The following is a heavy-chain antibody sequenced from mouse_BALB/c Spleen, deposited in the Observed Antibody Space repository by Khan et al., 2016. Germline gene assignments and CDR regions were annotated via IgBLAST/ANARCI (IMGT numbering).Heavy chain of an antibody. V-gene: IGHV3-2*02. Sequence: EVQLQESGPGLVKPSQSLSLTCTVTGYSITSDYAWNWIRQFPGNKLEWMGYISYSGSTSYNPSLKSRISITRDTSKNQIFLRLNSGTTDDTATYFCAEEPGWFAYWGQGTLVTVSA. J-gene: IGHJ3*01. CDR1: GYSITSDYA. CDR2: ISYSGST. CDR3: AEEPGWFAY.